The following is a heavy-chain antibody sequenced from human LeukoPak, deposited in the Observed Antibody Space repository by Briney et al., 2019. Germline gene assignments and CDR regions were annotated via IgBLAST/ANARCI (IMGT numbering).Heavy chain of an antibody. Sequence: PSETLFLTCTVSGGSIGSSSYYWDWIRQPPGKGLEWIGSIYYSGSTYYNPSLKSRVTISVDTSKNQFSLKLSSVTAADTAVYYCARDYYDSSGYFDYWGQGTLVTVSS. D-gene: IGHD3-22*01. CDR2: IYYSGST. J-gene: IGHJ4*02. V-gene: IGHV4-39*07. CDR3: ARDYYDSSGYFDY. CDR1: GGSIGSSSYY.